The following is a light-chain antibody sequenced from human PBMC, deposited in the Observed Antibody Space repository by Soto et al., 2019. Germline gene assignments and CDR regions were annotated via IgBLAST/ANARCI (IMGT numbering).Light chain of an antibody. CDR2: EVN. V-gene: IGLV2-8*01. J-gene: IGLJ1*01. CDR3: SSYAVSSNV. Sequence: QSALTQPPSASGSPGQSVAISCTGTSSDVGGYNYVSWYQQHPGKAPKLMIYEVNKRPSGVPDRFSGSKSGNTDSLTVSGLQTEDEADYFCSSYAVSSNVFGTGTKGTVL. CDR1: SSDVGGYNY.